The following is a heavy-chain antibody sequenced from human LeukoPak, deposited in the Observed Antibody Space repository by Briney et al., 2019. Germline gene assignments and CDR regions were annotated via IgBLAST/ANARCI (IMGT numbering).Heavy chain of an antibody. CDR2: ITPIFGTA. Sequence: SVKVSCKASGGTFSSYAISWVRQAPGQGLEWMGGITPIFGTANYAQKFQGRVTITTDESTSTAYMELSSLRSEDTAVYYCGGSTLNYDFWSGYPRYYYYYYMDVWGKGTTVTVSS. J-gene: IGHJ6*03. D-gene: IGHD3-3*01. CDR3: GGSTLNYDFWSGYPRYYYYYYMDV. CDR1: GGTFSSYA. V-gene: IGHV1-69*05.